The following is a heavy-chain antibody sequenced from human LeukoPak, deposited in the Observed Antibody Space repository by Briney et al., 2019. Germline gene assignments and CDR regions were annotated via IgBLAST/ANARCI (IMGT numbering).Heavy chain of an antibody. Sequence: ASVKLSCKASGYTFTSYGISWVRQAPGQGLEWMGWISAYNGNTNYAQKLQGRVTMTTDTSTSTAYMELRSLRSDDTAVYYCARDSPYDFWSGSQYDYWGQGTLVTVSS. CDR3: ARDSPYDFWSGSQYDY. D-gene: IGHD3-3*01. CDR1: GYTFTSYG. CDR2: ISAYNGNT. V-gene: IGHV1-18*01. J-gene: IGHJ4*02.